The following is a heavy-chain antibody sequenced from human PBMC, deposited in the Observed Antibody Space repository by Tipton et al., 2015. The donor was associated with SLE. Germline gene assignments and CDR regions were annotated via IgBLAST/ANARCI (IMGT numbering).Heavy chain of an antibody. Sequence: TLSLTCAVYGGSFSDYLWSWVRQPPGKGLQWIGDINQSRGTNYNPSLKSRVTMSVDTSKNQFSLKLSSVTAADTAVYYCARDFRADGNWFGPWGQGTLVTVSS. CDR1: GGSFSDYL. CDR2: INQSRGT. V-gene: IGHV4-34*01. J-gene: IGHJ5*02. CDR3: ARDFRADGNWFGP. D-gene: IGHD5-24*01.